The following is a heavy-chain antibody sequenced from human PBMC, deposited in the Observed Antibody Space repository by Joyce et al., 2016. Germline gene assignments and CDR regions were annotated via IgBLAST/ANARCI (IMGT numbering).Heavy chain of an antibody. CDR1: GGTRSGYA. CDR2: ITPIFATA. Sequence: QMQLVQSGAEVKKPGSSVKVSCRAFGGTRSGYAISWVRQAPGQGLEWIGGITPIFATAKYAQKFQTRLTITADKSTNTAYMELSSLRSEDTAIYYCVRVRQSGNINDYWGQGTQVTVSS. J-gene: IGHJ4*02. CDR3: VRVRQSGNINDY. V-gene: IGHV1-69*06.